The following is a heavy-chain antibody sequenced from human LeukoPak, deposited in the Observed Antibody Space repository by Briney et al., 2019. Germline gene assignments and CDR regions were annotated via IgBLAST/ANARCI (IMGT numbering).Heavy chain of an antibody. D-gene: IGHD1-26*01. Sequence: SVKVSCKASGGTFSSYAISWVRQAPGQGLEWMGGIIPIFGTANNAQKFQGRVTITADESTSTAYMELSSLRSEDTAVYYCARGTSGSYYYYYYYMDVWGKGTTVTVSS. V-gene: IGHV1-69*13. CDR1: GGTFSSYA. CDR3: ARGTSGSYYYYYYYMDV. CDR2: IIPIFGTA. J-gene: IGHJ6*03.